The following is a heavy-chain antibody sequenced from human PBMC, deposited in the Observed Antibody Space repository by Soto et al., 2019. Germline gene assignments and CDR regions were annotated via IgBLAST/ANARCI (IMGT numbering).Heavy chain of an antibody. J-gene: IGHJ4*02. CDR2: ISAYNGNT. V-gene: IGHV1-18*01. D-gene: IGHD4-4*01. CDR1: GYTFTSYG. CDR3: ARDPPTSVTKRIWPEFDS. Sequence: QVQLVQSGAEVKKPGASVKVSCKASGYTFTSYGISWVRQAPGQGLEWMGWISAYNGNTNYAQKLQGRVTMTTDRSTSTAYMELRSLRSDDTAVYYCARDPPTSVTKRIWPEFDSWGQGTLVTVSS.